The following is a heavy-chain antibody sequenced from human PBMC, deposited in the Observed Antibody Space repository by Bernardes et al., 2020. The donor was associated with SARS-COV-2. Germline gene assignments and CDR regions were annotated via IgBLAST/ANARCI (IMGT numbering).Heavy chain of an antibody. D-gene: IGHD6-19*01. V-gene: IGHV4-59*13. CDR1: GVSIRSYY. Sequence: SETLSLICSVSGVSIRSYYWSWFRQPPGKGLEWVGNVYYTGATYSGDTNYNPSLRSRVIISLDTSKNQFSLKLNSATAADTALYFCATSPGILAGSHDYWGQGSLVTVSS. CDR2: VYYTGATYSGDT. CDR3: ATSPGILAGSHDY. J-gene: IGHJ4*02.